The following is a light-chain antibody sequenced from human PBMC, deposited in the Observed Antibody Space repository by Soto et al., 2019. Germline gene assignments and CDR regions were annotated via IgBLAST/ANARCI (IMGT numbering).Light chain of an antibody. V-gene: IGKV3-20*01. J-gene: IGKJ5*01. Sequence: EIVLTQSPGTLSLSPGKRATLSCRASQSVTSTYLGWYQQKPGQAPSLLIYGASSRATGIPDRFSGSGSGTDFTLTISRLEPEDFAVYYCQQYVSPPITFGQGTRLEIK. CDR3: QQYVSPPIT. CDR2: GAS. CDR1: QSVTSTY.